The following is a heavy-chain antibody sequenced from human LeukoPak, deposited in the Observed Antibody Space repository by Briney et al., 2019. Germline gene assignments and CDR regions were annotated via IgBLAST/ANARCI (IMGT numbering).Heavy chain of an antibody. D-gene: IGHD3-22*01. CDR3: ARDQCYYDSSGYRGCWFDP. CDR1: GGSINSDGYS. V-gene: IGHV4-30-2*01. J-gene: IGHJ5*02. CDR2: IYHSGST. Sequence: SETLSLTCAVSGGSINSDGYSWSWIRQPPGKGLEWIGYIYHSGSTYYNPSLKSRVTISVDRSKNQSSLKLSSVTAADTAVYYCARDQCYYDSSGYRGCWFDPWGQGTLVTVSS.